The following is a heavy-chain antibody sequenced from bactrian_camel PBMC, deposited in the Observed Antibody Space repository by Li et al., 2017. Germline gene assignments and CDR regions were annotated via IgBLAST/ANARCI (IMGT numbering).Heavy chain of an antibody. CDR2: IAGIGVAS. D-gene: IGHD6*01. V-gene: IGHV3S40*01. J-gene: IGHJ7*01. CDR1: GFTFGING. Sequence: VQLVESGGGLVQPGGSLRLSCVASGFTFGINGMSWVRQAPGKGLEWVSGIAGIGVASSYAESLKGRLTISRDNAKNSVALQMVSLKPEDTATYYCVRGGNGLDYWGKGTQVTVS.